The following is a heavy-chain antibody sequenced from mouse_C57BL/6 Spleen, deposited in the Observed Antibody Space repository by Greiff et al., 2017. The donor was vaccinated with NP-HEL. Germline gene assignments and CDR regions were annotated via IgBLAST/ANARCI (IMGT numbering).Heavy chain of an antibody. V-gene: IGHV6-3*01. CDR2: IRLKSDNYAT. J-gene: IGHJ3*01. Sequence: EVQLQQSGGGLVQPGGSMKLSCVASGFTFSNYWMNGVGQSQERGLGWVAQIRLKSDNYATNYAESVKGRFTISRDDSKSSVYLQMNNLRAEDTGIYYCTVGSSGYTFAYWGQGTLVTVSA. CDR1: GFTFSNYW. D-gene: IGHD3-2*02. CDR3: TVGSSGYTFAY.